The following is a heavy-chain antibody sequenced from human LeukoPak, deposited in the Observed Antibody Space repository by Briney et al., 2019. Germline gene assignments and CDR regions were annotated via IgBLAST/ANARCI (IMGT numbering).Heavy chain of an antibody. CDR3: ARLYFDSTYYFDY. CDR1: GGYIITSGHY. D-gene: IGHD3-9*01. V-gene: IGHV4-39*07. J-gene: IGHJ4*02. Sequence: SETLSLTCTVSGGYIITSGHYWGWIRQPPGKGLEWIGSIYYTGVTSTNPFFRSRMSISVDTSKNQFSLKLSSVTAADTAVYYCARLYFDSTYYFDYWGQGTLVTVSS. CDR2: IYYTGVT.